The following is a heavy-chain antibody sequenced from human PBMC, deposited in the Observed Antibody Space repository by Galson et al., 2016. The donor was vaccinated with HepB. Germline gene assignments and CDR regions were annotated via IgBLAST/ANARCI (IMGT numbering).Heavy chain of an antibody. D-gene: IGHD2-15*01. J-gene: IGHJ6*02. CDR1: GGSLSRGSYY. CDR2: VFYTGSA. CDR3: ARYCSGAGYTGALDI. Sequence: SETLSLTCTVSGGSLSRGSYYWSWIRQPPGKGLEWIGYVFYTGSASYNPSLKGRVTISVDPSKNQLPLDLRSVTAADTAVYFCARYCSGAGYTGALDIWGQGTTVTV. V-gene: IGHV4-61*01.